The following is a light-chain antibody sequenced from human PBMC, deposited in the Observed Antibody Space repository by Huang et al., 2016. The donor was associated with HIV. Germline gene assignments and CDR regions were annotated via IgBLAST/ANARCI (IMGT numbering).Light chain of an antibody. V-gene: IGKV3D-15*01. CDR3: QQYDKWPPGLT. CDR1: QNVRNN. Sequence: EIKMTQSPATLSVSPGGRVTCSCRASQNVRNNLAWYQQKTGQAPRPLIYDTSTRASGIPARFSCSGAGTEFTLTISGLQSEDFAIYYCQQYDKWPPGLTFGGGTKVEI. CDR2: DTS. J-gene: IGKJ4*01.